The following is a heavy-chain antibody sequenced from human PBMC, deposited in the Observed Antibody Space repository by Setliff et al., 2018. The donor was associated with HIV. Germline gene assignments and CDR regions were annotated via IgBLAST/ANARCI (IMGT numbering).Heavy chain of an antibody. CDR3: ARGGLRLGELSLFHDS. CDR2: IYYSGST. J-gene: IGHJ4*02. Sequence: SETLSLTCTVSGGSISSSSYYWGWIRQPPGKGLEWIGSIYYSGSTYYNPSLKSRVTISVDTSKIQFSLKLSSVTATDTAVYYCARGGLRLGELSLFHDSWGQGVLVTVSS. D-gene: IGHD3-16*02. V-gene: IGHV4-39*01. CDR1: GGSISSSSYY.